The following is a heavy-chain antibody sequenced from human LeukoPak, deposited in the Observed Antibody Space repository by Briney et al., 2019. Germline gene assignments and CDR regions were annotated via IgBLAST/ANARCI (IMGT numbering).Heavy chain of an antibody. V-gene: IGHV3-21*01. CDR2: ISSSSSYI. CDR1: GFTFSSYS. CDR3: ARGGFDAFDI. Sequence: GGSLRLSCAASGFTFSSYSMNWVRQAPGKGLEWVSSISSSSSYIYYADSVKGRFTISRDNAENSLYLQMNSLRAEDTAVYYCARGGFDAFDIWGQGTMVTVSS. J-gene: IGHJ3*02.